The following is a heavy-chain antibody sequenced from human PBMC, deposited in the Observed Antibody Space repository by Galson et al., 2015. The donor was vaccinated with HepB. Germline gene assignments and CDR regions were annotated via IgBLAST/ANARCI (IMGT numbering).Heavy chain of an antibody. CDR1: GFIFSRYW. CDR3: ASSAYYDEGY. CDR2: IKQDGSEK. V-gene: IGHV3-7*03. J-gene: IGHJ4*02. D-gene: IGHD3-22*01. Sequence: SLRLSCAASGFIFSRYWMSWVRQAPGKGLEWVANIKQDGSEKNYVDSVKGRFTISRDNAKNSLYLQMDSLRVDDTALYYCASSAYYDEGYWGQGTLVTVSS.